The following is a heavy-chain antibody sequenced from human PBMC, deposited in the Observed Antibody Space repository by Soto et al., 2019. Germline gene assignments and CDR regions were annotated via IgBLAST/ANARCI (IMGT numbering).Heavy chain of an antibody. CDR2: ITSNGGST. D-gene: IGHD6-13*01. V-gene: IGHV3-64D*06. CDR3: LVASAAY. J-gene: IGHJ4*02. CDR1: EFSFSSYV. Sequence: PGGSLRLSCAASEFSFSSYVMNWVRQAPGKGLEYVSGITSNGGSTFYADSVKGRFIISRDNSQNTVYLQMSSLTTADTAVYYCLVASAAYWGQGTQVTVSS.